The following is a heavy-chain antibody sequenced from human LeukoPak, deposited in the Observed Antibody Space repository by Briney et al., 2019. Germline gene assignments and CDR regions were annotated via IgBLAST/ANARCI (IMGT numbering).Heavy chain of an antibody. V-gene: IGHV4-38-2*02. D-gene: IGHD3-10*01. CDR3: ARESYYGSGSYYTGYYYYMDV. CDR1: GYSISSGYY. Sequence: SETLSLTCTVSGYSISSGYYWGWIRQPPGKGLEWIGSIYHSGSTCYNPSLKSRVTISVDTSKNQFSLKLSSVTAADTAVYYCARESYYGSGSYYTGYYYYMDVWGKGTTVTVSS. J-gene: IGHJ6*03. CDR2: IYHSGST.